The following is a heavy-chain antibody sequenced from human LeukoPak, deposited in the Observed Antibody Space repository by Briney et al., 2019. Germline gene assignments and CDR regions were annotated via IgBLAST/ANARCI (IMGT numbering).Heavy chain of an antibody. V-gene: IGHV3-74*03. CDR2: VNSDGSRT. CDR1: GFIFSSYW. D-gene: IGHD4-17*01. Sequence: PGGSLRLSCAASGFIFSSYWMHWVRQAPGKGLVWVSRVNSDGSRTTYADSVKGRFTISRDNANNTLYLQMNSLTAEDTAVYYCAREGSVTNDYWGQGSLVTVSS. CDR3: AREGSVTNDY. J-gene: IGHJ4*02.